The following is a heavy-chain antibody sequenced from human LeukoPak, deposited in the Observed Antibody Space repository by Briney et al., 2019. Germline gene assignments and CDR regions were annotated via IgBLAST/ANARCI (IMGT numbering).Heavy chain of an antibody. D-gene: IGHD1/OR15-1a*01. Sequence: SCKASGYSFTGYYIHWVRQAPGKGLEWVTVISNDGSKKSYADSVKGRFIISRDNSKNTVYLQMSSLRPDDTAMFYCARVTRTGTIMWGPGTQVTVSS. CDR1: GYSFTGYY. V-gene: IGHV3-30*15. CDR2: ISNDGSKK. J-gene: IGHJ4*02. CDR3: ARVTRTGTIM.